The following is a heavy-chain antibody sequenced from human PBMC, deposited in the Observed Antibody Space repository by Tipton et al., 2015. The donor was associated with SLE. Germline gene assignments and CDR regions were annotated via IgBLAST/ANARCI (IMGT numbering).Heavy chain of an antibody. J-gene: IGHJ3*02. V-gene: IGHV1-46*01. CDR1: GYSFTAYY. CDR3: ARPTGDDAFDI. CDR2: INPSGGST. Sequence: QVQLVQSGAEVKKPGASVKVSCKASGYSFTAYYIHWVRQAPGQGLEWMGIINPSGGSTDYAQKFQGRVSMTRDTSTSTVYMELSSLRSEDSAIYYWARPTGDDAFDIWGQGTMVTVSS. D-gene: IGHD7-27*01.